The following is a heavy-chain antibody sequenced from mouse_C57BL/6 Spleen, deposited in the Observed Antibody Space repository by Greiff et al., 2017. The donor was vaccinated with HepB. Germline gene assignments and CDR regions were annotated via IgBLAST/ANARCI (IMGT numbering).Heavy chain of an antibody. Sequence: VKLQQPGAELVRPGSSVKLSCKASGYTFTSYWMDWVKQRPGQGLEWIGNIYPSDSETHYNQKFKDKATLTVDKSSSTAYMQLSSLTSEDSAVYYCARLGYDYDGGYAMDYWGQGTSVTVSS. J-gene: IGHJ4*01. D-gene: IGHD2-4*01. CDR3: ARLGYDYDGGYAMDY. CDR1: GYTFTSYW. CDR2: IYPSDSET. V-gene: IGHV1-61*01.